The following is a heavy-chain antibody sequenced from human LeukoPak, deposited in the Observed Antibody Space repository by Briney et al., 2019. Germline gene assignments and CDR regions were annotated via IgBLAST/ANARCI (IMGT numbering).Heavy chain of an antibody. D-gene: IGHD2-2*01. V-gene: IGHV3-23*01. J-gene: IGHJ4*02. CDR3: AKDRRGCTSTSCYYRFDY. CDR2: VSGSGGST. Sequence: GGSLRLSCAASGFTFSSYAMSWVRQAPGKGLEWVSGVSGSGGSTHYADSVKGRFTISRDNSKNTLYLQMNSLRAEDTAVYYCAKDRRGCTSTSCYYRFDYWGQGTLVTVSS. CDR1: GFTFSSYA.